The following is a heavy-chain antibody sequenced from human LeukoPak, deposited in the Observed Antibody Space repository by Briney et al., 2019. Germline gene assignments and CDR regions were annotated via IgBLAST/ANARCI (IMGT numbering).Heavy chain of an antibody. D-gene: IGHD6-13*01. V-gene: IGHV3-21*01. J-gene: IGHJ4*02. CDR1: GFTSSSYS. Sequence: GGSLRLSCAASGFTSSSYSMNWVRQAPGKGLEWVSSISSSSSYIYYADSVKGRFTISRDNAKNSLYLQMNSLRAEDTAVYYCARVPIAAAETGHWGQGTLVTVSS. CDR3: ARVPIAAAETGH. CDR2: ISSSSSYI.